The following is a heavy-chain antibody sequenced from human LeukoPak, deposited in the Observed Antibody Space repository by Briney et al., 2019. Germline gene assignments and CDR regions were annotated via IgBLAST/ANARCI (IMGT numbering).Heavy chain of an antibody. D-gene: IGHD3-10*01. CDR1: GYTLTELS. J-gene: IGHJ4*02. CDR2: FDPEDGET. Sequence: ASVKVSCKVSGYTLTELSMHWVRQAPGKGLEWMGGFDPEDGETIYAQKFQGRVTMTEDTSTDTAYMELSSLRSKDTAVYYCAPFIIPGSYFDYWGQGTLVTVSS. CDR3: APFIIPGSYFDY. V-gene: IGHV1-24*01.